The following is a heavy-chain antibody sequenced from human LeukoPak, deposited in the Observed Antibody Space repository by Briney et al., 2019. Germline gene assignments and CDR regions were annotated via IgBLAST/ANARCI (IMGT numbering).Heavy chain of an antibody. CDR2: IYYSGSI. Sequence: SETLSLTCTVSGGSISSHYWSWIRQPPGKGLEWIGYIYYSGSINYNPSLKSRVTISVDTSKNQFSLKLSSVTAADTAVYYCAREATQPTYYYDSSGYYPYYYYMDVWGKGTTVTVSS. J-gene: IGHJ6*03. V-gene: IGHV4-59*11. D-gene: IGHD3-22*01. CDR1: GGSISSHY. CDR3: AREATQPTYYYDSSGYYPYYYYMDV.